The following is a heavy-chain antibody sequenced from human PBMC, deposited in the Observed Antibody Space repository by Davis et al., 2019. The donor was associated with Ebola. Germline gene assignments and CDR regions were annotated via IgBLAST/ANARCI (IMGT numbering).Heavy chain of an antibody. J-gene: IGHJ4*02. CDR2: INHSGST. D-gene: IGHD5-24*01. V-gene: IGHV4-34*01. CDR3: ARGRRIRDGYNLAFDY. Sequence: SETLSLTCAVYGGSFSGYYWSWIRQLPGKGLEWNGEINHSGSTNYNPSLKSRVTISVDTSKNQFSLKLSSVTAADTAVYYCARGRRIRDGYNLAFDYWGQGTLVTVSS. CDR1: GGSFSGYY.